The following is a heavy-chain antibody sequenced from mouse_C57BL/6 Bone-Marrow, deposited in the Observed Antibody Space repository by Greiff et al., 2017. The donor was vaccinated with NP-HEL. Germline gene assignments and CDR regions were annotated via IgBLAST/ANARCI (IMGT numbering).Heavy chain of an antibody. J-gene: IGHJ3*01. CDR1: DSEVFPIAY. CDR3: ARGTVVAPFAY. Sequence: VQLQQSGSELRSSGSSVKLSCKDFDSEVFPIAYMSWVRQKPGHGFEWIGGILPSIGRTIYGEKFEDKATLDADTLSNTAYLELNSLTSEDSAIYYCARGTVVAPFAYWGQGTLVTVAA. D-gene: IGHD1-1*01. V-gene: IGHV15-2*01. CDR2: ILPSIGRT.